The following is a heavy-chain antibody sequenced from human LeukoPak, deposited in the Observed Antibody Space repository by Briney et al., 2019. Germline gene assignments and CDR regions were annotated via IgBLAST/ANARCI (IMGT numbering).Heavy chain of an antibody. CDR1: GFTVSSNY. J-gene: IGHJ4*02. D-gene: IGHD2-21*02. CDR2: IYSGGST. Sequence: PTGGSLRLSCAASGFTVSSNYMSWVRQAPGKGLEWVSVIYSGGSTYYADSVKGRFTISRDNSKNTLYLQMNSLRAEDTAVYYCARDHPSSGGDGDYWGQGTLVTVSS. CDR3: ARDHPSSGGDGDY. V-gene: IGHV3-53*01.